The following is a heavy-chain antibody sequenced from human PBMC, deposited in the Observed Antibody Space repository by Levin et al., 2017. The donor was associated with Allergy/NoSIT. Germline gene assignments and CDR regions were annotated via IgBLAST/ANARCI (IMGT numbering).Heavy chain of an antibody. CDR3: ARPGYCTSTSCYKTLDF. V-gene: IGHV1-8*01. CDR1: GYTFNNYD. Sequence: GASVKVSCRASGYTFNNYDINWVRQAAGQGLEWMGWMNPKSGNTGYAQRFQGRVTMTRDTSISTAYMELSGLTSEDTAVYYCARPGYCTSTSCYKTLDFWGQGTLVTVSS. CDR2: MNPKSGNT. J-gene: IGHJ4*02. D-gene: IGHD2-2*02.